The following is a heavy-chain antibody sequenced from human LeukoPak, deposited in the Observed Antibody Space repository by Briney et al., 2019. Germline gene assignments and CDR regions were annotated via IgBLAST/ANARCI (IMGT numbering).Heavy chain of an antibody. CDR3: ARAAGYCSGGSCSPGSHDAFDI. CDR1: GSTFDDYA. CDR2: ISWNSGSI. J-gene: IGHJ3*02. D-gene: IGHD2-15*01. V-gene: IGHV3-9*01. Sequence: GGSLRLSCAASGSTFDDYAMHWVRQAPGKGLEWVSGISWNSGSIGYADSVKGRFTISRDNAKNSLYLQMNSLRAEDTALYYCARAAGYCSGGSCSPGSHDAFDIWGQGTMVTVSS.